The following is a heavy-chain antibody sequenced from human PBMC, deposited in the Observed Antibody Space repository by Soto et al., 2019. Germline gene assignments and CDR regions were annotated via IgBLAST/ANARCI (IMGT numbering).Heavy chain of an antibody. J-gene: IGHJ6*02. D-gene: IGHD2-2*01. V-gene: IGHV3-7*01. CDR3: LGAMNYQVPYYYYGMDL. Sequence: PGGSLRLSCEASGFMFSTYLMSWVRQAPGKGLEWVANIKQGGNEKFYVDSVKGRFTISRDNAKKSLFLQMNSLRPEDTAVYYCLGAMNYQVPYYYYGMDLWGQGTTVTVSS. CDR1: GFMFSTYL. CDR2: IKQGGNEK.